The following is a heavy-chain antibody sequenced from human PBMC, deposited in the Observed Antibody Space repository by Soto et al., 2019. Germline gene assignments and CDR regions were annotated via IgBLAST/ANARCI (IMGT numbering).Heavy chain of an antibody. J-gene: IGHJ5*02. D-gene: IGHD3-22*01. Sequence: QVQLQESGPGLVKPSETLSLTCTVSGGSISSYYWSWIRQPPGKGLEWIGYIYYSGSTNYNPSLKSRGTISVDTSKNQFSLKLSSVTAADTAVYYCARQDYYDSSGDWFDPWGQGTLVTVSS. CDR2: IYYSGST. CDR1: GGSISSYY. V-gene: IGHV4-59*01. CDR3: ARQDYYDSSGDWFDP.